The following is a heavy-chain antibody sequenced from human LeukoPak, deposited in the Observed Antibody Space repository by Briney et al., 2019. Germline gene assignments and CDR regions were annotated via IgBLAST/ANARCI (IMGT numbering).Heavy chain of an antibody. Sequence: SVKVSCKASGGTFSSYAISWVRQAPGQGLEWMGRIIPIFGTANYAQKFQSRVTITTDESTSTAYMELSSLRSEDTAVYYCAREEAGGYDSGYFDYWGQGTLVTVSS. CDR3: AREEAGGYDSGYFDY. CDR2: IIPIFGTA. J-gene: IGHJ4*02. CDR1: GGTFSSYA. D-gene: IGHD5-12*01. V-gene: IGHV1-69*05.